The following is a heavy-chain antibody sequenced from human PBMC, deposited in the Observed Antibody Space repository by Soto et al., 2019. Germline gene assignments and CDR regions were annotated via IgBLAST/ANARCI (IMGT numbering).Heavy chain of an antibody. CDR3: ARARSAGDDAFDI. V-gene: IGHV3-33*01. D-gene: IGHD2-8*02. Sequence: QVQLVESGGGVVQPGRSLRLSCAASGFTFSSYGMHWVRQAPGKGLEWVAVIWYDGSNKYYADSVKGRFTISRDNSKNTLYLQMNSLRAEDTAVYYCARARSAGDDAFDIWGQGTMVTVSS. J-gene: IGHJ3*02. CDR2: IWYDGSNK. CDR1: GFTFSSYG.